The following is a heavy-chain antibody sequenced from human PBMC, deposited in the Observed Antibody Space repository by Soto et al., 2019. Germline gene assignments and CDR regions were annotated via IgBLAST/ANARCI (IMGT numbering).Heavy chain of an antibody. Sequence: PSETLSLTCAVYGGSFSGYYWSWIRQPPGKGLEWIGEINHSGSTNYNPSLKSRVTISVDTSKNQFSLKLSSVTAADTAVYYCARGGGYYRRKHFDYWGQGTLVTVSS. CDR3: ARGGGYYRRKHFDY. V-gene: IGHV4-34*01. CDR2: INHSGST. J-gene: IGHJ4*02. D-gene: IGHD3-22*01. CDR1: GGSFSGYY.